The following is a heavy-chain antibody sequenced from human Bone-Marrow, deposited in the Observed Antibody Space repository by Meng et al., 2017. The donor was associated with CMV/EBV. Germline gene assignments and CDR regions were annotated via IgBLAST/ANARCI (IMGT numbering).Heavy chain of an antibody. Sequence: GGSLRLSCAASGFTFSGSAMHWVRQASGKGLEWVGRIRSKANSYATAYAASVKGRFTISRDDSKNTAYLQMNSLKTEDTAVYYCTRPSYCSGGSCYSASDASDIWGQGTMVTVSS. CDR1: GFTFSGSA. J-gene: IGHJ3*02. CDR3: TRPSYCSGGSCYSASDASDI. V-gene: IGHV3-73*01. D-gene: IGHD2-15*01. CDR2: IRSKANSYAT.